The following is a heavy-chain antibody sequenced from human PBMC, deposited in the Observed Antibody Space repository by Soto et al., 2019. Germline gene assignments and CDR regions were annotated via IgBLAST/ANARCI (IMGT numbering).Heavy chain of an antibody. J-gene: IGHJ4*02. V-gene: IGHV4-59*08. Sequence: SETLSLTCTVSGASIGSYYWSWIRQPPGKGLEWIGDISYSGSTNYNPSLKSRVTVSVDTSKNHFSLKLSSVTAADTAVYFCVRMLTTETYYNLLDYWGQGTLITVSS. CDR2: ISYSGST. D-gene: IGHD3-10*01. CDR1: GASIGSYY. CDR3: VRMLTTETYYNLLDY.